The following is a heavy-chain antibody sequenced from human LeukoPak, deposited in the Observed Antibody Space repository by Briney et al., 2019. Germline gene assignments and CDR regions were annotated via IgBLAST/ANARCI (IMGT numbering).Heavy chain of an antibody. Sequence: GGSLRLSCAASGFTFSSYSMSWVRQAPGKGPEWISYLSGSGSTTYYADSVKGRFTISRDNANNSLYLQMNSLRADDTAIYYCARDVTYYYDSSTYSLDYWGQGTLVTVSS. V-gene: IGHV3-48*01. CDR3: ARDVTYYYDSSTYSLDY. CDR1: GFTFSSYS. CDR2: LSGSGSTT. D-gene: IGHD3-22*01. J-gene: IGHJ4*02.